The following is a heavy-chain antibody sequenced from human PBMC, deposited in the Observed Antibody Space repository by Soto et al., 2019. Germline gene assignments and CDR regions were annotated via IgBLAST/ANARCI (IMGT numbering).Heavy chain of an antibody. Sequence: GGSLRLSCAASGFTFSSYGMHWVRQAPGKGLEWVAVISYDGSNKYYADSVKGRFTISRDNSKNTLYLQMNSLRAEDTAVYYCAKNPAAGYSYAYYGMDVWGQGTTVTVSS. CDR3: AKNPAAGYSYAYYGMDV. V-gene: IGHV3-30*18. D-gene: IGHD5-18*01. J-gene: IGHJ6*02. CDR2: ISYDGSNK. CDR1: GFTFSSYG.